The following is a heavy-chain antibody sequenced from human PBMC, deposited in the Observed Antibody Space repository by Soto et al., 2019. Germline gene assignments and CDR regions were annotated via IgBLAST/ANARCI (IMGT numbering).Heavy chain of an antibody. V-gene: IGHV1-69*02. Sequence: QVQLVQSGTEVKKPGSSVKVSCKASGYTFSSYSISWVRQAPGQGLERMGRVVPVLGISNYAQRFQGRVTITADRSTSTAYLELNSLTSEDTAVYFWARGAVDQPLLAVFWGQGTLVAVSS. CDR3: ARGAVDQPLLAVF. J-gene: IGHJ4*02. D-gene: IGHD1-26*01. CDR2: VVPVLGIS. CDR1: GYTFSSYS.